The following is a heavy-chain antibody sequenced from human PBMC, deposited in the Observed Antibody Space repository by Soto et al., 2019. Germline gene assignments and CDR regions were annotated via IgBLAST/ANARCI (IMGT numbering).Heavy chain of an antibody. Sequence: GGSLRLSCESSGFALSPYWMSCVRQAPGKGLEWVASINQYGSVKHYVDSVRGRFTISRDNAKNSLFLQMNSLSAEDTAVYYCTRLTEAVTTFVYWGQGTPVTVSS. V-gene: IGHV3-7*03. J-gene: IGHJ4*02. CDR3: TRLTEAVTTFVY. CDR2: INQYGSVK. D-gene: IGHD1-1*01. CDR1: GFALSPYW.